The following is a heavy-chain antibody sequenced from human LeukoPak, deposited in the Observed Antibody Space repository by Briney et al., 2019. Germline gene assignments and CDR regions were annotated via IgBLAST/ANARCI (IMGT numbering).Heavy chain of an antibody. CDR2: TYYRSKWYN. Sequence: SQTLSLTCAISGDSVSSNSAAWNWIRQSPSRGLEWLGRTYYRSKWYNDYAVSVKSRKTINPDTSKNQFSLQLNSVTPEDTAVYYCAREGVVVPAAIRGPNWFDPWGQGTLVTVSS. CDR3: AREGVVVPAAIRGPNWFDP. V-gene: IGHV6-1*01. CDR1: GDSVSSNSAA. J-gene: IGHJ5*02. D-gene: IGHD2-2*02.